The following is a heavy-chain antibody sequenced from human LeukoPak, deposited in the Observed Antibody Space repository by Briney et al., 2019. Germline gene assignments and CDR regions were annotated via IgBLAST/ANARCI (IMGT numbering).Heavy chain of an antibody. CDR3: AKGSPFIAATYYFDY. V-gene: IGHV3-23*01. D-gene: IGHD6-6*01. Sequence: GGSLRLSCAASGFTFSNYAMSLVRQAPGKGLEWVSGIGGNVGSTYYADSVKGRFTISRDNSKNTLYLQMNGLRDEDTAVYYCAKGSPFIAATYYFDYWGQGTLVTVSS. CDR2: IGGNVGST. J-gene: IGHJ4*02. CDR1: GFTFSNYA.